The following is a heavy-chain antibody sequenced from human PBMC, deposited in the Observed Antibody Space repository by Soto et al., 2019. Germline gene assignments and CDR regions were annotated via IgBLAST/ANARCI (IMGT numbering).Heavy chain of an antibody. D-gene: IGHD6-6*01. CDR3: ARDHESIAARPLDY. V-gene: IGHV1-18*04. CDR2: ISAYNGNT. CDR1: GYTFTSHG. J-gene: IGHJ4*02. Sequence: ASVKVSCKASGYTFTSHGISWVRQAPGQGLEWMGWISAYNGNTNYAQKLQGRVTMTTDTSTSTAYMELRSLRSDDTAVYYCARDHESIAARPLDYWGQGTLVTVSS.